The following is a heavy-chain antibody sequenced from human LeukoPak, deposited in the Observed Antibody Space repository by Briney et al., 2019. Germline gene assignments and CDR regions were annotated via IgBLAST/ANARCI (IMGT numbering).Heavy chain of an antibody. CDR1: GFIFSTNY. V-gene: IGHV3-66*01. CDR2: IFTNGNT. J-gene: IGHJ5*02. CDR3: ARDHYGLTSYPNP. Sequence: QPGGSLRLSCAASGFIFSTNYMSWVRQAPGKGLEWVSVIFTNGNTKYSDSVKGRFTISRDNSKNMLYLQMNSLRAEDTAVYYCARDHYGLTSYPNPWGQGTLVTVSS. D-gene: IGHD3-10*01.